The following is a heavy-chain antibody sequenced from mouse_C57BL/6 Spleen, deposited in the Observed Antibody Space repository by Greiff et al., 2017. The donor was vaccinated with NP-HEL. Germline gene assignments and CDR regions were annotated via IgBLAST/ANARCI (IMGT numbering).Heavy chain of an antibody. V-gene: IGHV5-12*01. Sequence: EVQLVESGGGLVQPGGSLKLSCAASGFTFSDYYMYWVRQTPEKRLEWVAYISNGGGSTYYPDTVKGRFTISRDNAKNTLYLQMSRLKSEDTAMYYCAREGNSSYYDGSLAWFAYWGQGTLVTVSA. CDR1: GFTFSDYY. CDR2: ISNGGGST. D-gene: IGHD1-1*01. J-gene: IGHJ3*01. CDR3: AREGNSSYYDGSLAWFAY.